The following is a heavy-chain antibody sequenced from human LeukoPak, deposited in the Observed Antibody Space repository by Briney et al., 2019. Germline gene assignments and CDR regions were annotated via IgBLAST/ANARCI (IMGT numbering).Heavy chain of an antibody. D-gene: IGHD2-21*02. J-gene: IGHJ4*02. CDR1: GFTFSSYA. V-gene: IGHV3-30-3*01. CDR2: ISYDGSNK. CDR3: ARDRVPSAADYYFDS. Sequence: GRSLRLSCAASGFTFSSYAMHWVRQAPGKGLEWVAVISYDGSNKYYADSVKGRFTISRDNSRNTLYLQMDSLRSEDTAVYFCARDRVPSAADYYFDSWGQGTLVTVSS.